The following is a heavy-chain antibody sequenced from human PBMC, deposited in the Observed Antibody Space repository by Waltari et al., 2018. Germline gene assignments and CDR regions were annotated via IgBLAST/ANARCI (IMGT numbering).Heavy chain of an antibody. V-gene: IGHV3-23*01. CDR2: ISGSGGST. D-gene: IGHD4-17*01. Sequence: EVQLLESGGGLVQPGGSLRLSCAASGFTFSSYAMSWVRPAPGKGLEWVSAISGSGGSTYYADSVKGRFTISRDNSKNTLYLQMNSLRAEDTAVYYCAKDTDGDYEGDTGYWGQGTLVTVSS. J-gene: IGHJ4*02. CDR3: AKDTDGDYEGDTGY. CDR1: GFTFSSYA.